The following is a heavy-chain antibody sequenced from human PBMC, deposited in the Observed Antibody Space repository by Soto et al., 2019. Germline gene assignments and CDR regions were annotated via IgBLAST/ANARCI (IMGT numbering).Heavy chain of an antibody. Sequence: SGPTLVNPTQTLTLTCTLSGFSLSSSDVGVGWIRQPPGKALEWLALIYWDDDKRYSPSLKSRLTITKDTSRNQVVLTVTNLDPVDTATYYCVRASGGGNSAYFDYWGQGTLVTVSS. D-gene: IGHD2-21*02. J-gene: IGHJ4*02. CDR1: GFSLSSSDVG. CDR3: VRASGGGNSAYFDY. CDR2: IYWDDDK. V-gene: IGHV2-5*02.